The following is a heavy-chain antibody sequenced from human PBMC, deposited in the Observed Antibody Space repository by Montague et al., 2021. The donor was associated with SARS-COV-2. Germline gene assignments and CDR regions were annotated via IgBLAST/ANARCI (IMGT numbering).Heavy chain of an antibody. D-gene: IGHD5-18*01. Sequence: SETLSLTCTVSGGSISSSSYYWGWIRQPPGKGLEWIGNIYYSGSTYYNPSLKSRVTISVDTSKNQFSLKLSSVTAADTAVYYCARVRIQIRTGWWFDLWGQGTLVTVSS. CDR3: ARVRIQIRTGWWFDL. CDR1: GGSISSSSYY. J-gene: IGHJ5*02. CDR2: IYYSGST. V-gene: IGHV4-39*01.